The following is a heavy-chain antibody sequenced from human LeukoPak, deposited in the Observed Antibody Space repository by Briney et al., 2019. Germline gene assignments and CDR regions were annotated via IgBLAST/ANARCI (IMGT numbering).Heavy chain of an antibody. D-gene: IGHD6-13*01. Sequence: GGSLRLSCAASGFTFSSYAMHWVRQAPGKGLEWVAVISYDGSNKYYADSVKGRFTISRDNAKNSLYLQMNSLRAEDTAVYYCARFQGSSSWLYYFDYWGQGTLVTVSS. CDR2: ISYDGSNK. CDR1: GFTFSSYA. CDR3: ARFQGSSSWLYYFDY. V-gene: IGHV3-30*04. J-gene: IGHJ4*02.